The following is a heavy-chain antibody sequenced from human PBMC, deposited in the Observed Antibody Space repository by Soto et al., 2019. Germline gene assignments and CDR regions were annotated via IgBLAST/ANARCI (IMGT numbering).Heavy chain of an antibody. J-gene: IGHJ4*02. CDR1: QSAFRSYG. V-gene: IGHV3-23*01. CDR2: ITSAGAT. D-gene: IGHD5-12*01. Sequence: GGSLRLSCAASQSAFRSYGMSWVRQAPGKGLEWVSCITSAGATYYADSVKGRFTISRDSSKNTVFLQMFSLRADDTAIYYCASRAIYTVATDHWGQGTLVTVSS. CDR3: ASRAIYTVATDH.